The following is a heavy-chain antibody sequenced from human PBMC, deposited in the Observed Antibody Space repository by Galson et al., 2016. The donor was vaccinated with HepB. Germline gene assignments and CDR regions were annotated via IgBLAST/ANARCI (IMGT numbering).Heavy chain of an antibody. J-gene: IGHJ6*03. Sequence: TLSLTCIVSGDSISGTEYYWGWIRQSPGRGLEWIGSIYYSGSTYYNPSPESRVTISVDTSKNQYSLRLSSVTAADTAVYYCATGISVAGKYYYYYMDVWGKGTTVIVSS. V-gene: IGHV4-39*01. CDR3: ATGISVAGKYYYYYMDV. D-gene: IGHD6-19*01. CDR2: IYYSGST. CDR1: GDSISGTEYY.